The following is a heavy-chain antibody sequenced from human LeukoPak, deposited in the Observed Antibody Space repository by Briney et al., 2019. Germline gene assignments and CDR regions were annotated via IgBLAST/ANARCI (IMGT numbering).Heavy chain of an antibody. CDR2: INHSGST. D-gene: IGHD6-6*01. J-gene: IGHJ4*02. CDR1: GGSFSGYY. Sequence: SETLSLTCAVYGGSFSGYYWSWIRQPPGKGLEWIGEINHSGSTNYNPSLKSRVTISVDTSKNQFSLKLSSVTAADTAVYYCARGLGSSSPLYYFDYWGQGTLVTVSS. CDR3: ARGLGSSSPLYYFDY. V-gene: IGHV4-34*01.